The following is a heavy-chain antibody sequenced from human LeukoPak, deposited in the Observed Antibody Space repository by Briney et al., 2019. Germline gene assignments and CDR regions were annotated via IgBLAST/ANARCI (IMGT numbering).Heavy chain of an antibody. V-gene: IGHV1-24*01. CDR2: FDPQYGEG. D-gene: IGHD3-10*01. CDR3: ATGAYTSGSFYFGDIFN. J-gene: IGHJ4*02. CDR1: GYILTELS. Sequence: ASVKVSCKVSGYILTELSIHWVRQAPGKGLGWMGGFDPQYGEGVYAQKFLGRVTMTEDTSTDTAYMELRSLSSDDTAVYYCATGAYTSGSFYFGDIFNWGQGTLVTVSS.